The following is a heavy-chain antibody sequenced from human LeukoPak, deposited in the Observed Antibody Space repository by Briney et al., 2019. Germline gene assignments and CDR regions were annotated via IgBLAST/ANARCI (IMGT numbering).Heavy chain of an antibody. CDR2: ISSNGGST. CDR3: ARDRSDCSGGSCYFQPYYFDY. D-gene: IGHD2-15*01. V-gene: IGHV3-64D*09. Sequence: GGSLRLSCSASGFTFSSYAMHWVRQAPGKGLEYVSGISSNGGSTYYADSVKGRFTISRDNSKNTLYLQMSSLRADDTALYYCARDRSDCSGGSCYFQPYYFDYWGQGTLVTVSS. J-gene: IGHJ4*02. CDR1: GFTFSSYA.